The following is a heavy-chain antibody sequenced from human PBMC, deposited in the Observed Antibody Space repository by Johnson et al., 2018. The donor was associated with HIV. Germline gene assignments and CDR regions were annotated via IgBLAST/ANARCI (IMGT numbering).Heavy chain of an antibody. CDR3: AKDRQPANYGAFDV. D-gene: IGHD3-10*01. V-gene: IGHV3-30*04. J-gene: IGHJ3*01. CDR1: GFTFSSYA. Sequence: HVQLVESGGGVVQPGRSLRLSCAASGFTFSSYAMHWVRQAPGKGLEWVAVISYDGSNKYYADSVKGRFTISRDNSKNTLYLQMNSLRAEDTAIYYCAKDRQPANYGAFDVLGQVTMVTVSS. CDR2: ISYDGSNK.